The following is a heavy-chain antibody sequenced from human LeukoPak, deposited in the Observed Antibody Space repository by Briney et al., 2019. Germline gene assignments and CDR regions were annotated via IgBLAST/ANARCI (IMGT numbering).Heavy chain of an antibody. CDR3: ARDLGQYYDTSDNWFDP. CDR1: GFTFSSYG. V-gene: IGHV3-23*01. J-gene: IGHJ5*02. D-gene: IGHD3-22*01. CDR2: IRGSSLTT. Sequence: GGTLRLSCAASGFTFSSYGMSWVRQAPGKGLECVSSIRGSSLTTYYADSVKGRFTISRDNSRNTLYLQMNSLRAEDTAVYYCARDLGQYYDTSDNWFDPWGQGTLVTVSS.